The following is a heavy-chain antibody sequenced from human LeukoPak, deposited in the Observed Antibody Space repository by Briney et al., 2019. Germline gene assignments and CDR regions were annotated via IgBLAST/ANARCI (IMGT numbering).Heavy chain of an antibody. V-gene: IGHV4-39*07. CDR3: ARGHDYYSEYFQH. J-gene: IGHJ1*01. CDR2: IYHSRTT. Sequence: SETLSLTCTVSGGSISSSTYYWGWIRQPPGTGLEWIGSIYHSRTTYDNPSLKSRVTISLDTSQKQFSLKLNSVTAADTAVYYCARGHDYYSEYFQHWGQGTLVSVSS. D-gene: IGHD1-26*01. CDR1: GGSISSSTYY.